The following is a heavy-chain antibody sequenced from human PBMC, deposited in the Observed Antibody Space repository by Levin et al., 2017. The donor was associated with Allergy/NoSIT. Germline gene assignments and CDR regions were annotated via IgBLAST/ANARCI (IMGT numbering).Heavy chain of an antibody. CDR3: ARDMATAHDAFDI. CDR1: GYSFTTYW. J-gene: IGHJ3*02. D-gene: IGHD5-24*01. Sequence: GASVKVSCKGSGYSFTTYWIAWVRQMPGKGLEWMGIIYAGDSDTRYSPSFQGQVTISADKSISTAYLQWSSLKASDTAMYYCARDMATAHDAFDIWGQGTMVTVSS. V-gene: IGHV5-51*01. CDR2: IYAGDSDT.